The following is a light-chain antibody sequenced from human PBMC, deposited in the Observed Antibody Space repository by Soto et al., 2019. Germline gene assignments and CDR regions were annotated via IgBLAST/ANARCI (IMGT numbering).Light chain of an antibody. CDR2: AAS. V-gene: IGKV1-6*01. J-gene: IGKJ1*01. CDR3: LQYYNFSWT. Sequence: AIQTTQSPSSVTASVGDRVAISCRASQDIRNTLAWYQQKPGEAPKLLIFAASNLQSGVPSRFSGSGSVTDFTLAITGLQPEDFATYYCLQYYNFSWTFGQGTKVDIK. CDR1: QDIRNT.